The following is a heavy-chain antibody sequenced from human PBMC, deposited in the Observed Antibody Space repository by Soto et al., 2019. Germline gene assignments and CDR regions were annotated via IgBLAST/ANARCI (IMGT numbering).Heavy chain of an antibody. CDR3: ARGWGYDSNDYYYAY. CDR1: GGTFSRHA. Sequence: QVQLVQSGAEVRKPGSSVKVSCKASGGTFSRHAISWVRQAPGQGLEWMGGIIPIFGTANHAQKFQGRVTIIAHESTSTVYMELSSLRSGDTAMYYCARGWGYDSNDYYYAYWGQGTLVIVSS. CDR2: IIPIFGTA. J-gene: IGHJ4*02. V-gene: IGHV1-69*01. D-gene: IGHD3-22*01.